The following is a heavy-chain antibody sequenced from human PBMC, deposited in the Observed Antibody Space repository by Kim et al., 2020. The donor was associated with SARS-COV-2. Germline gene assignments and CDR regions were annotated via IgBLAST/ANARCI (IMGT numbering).Heavy chain of an antibody. CDR2: IGTAGDT. Sequence: GGSLRLSCAASGFTFSSYDMHWVRQATGKGLEWVSAIGTAGDTYYPGSVKGRFTISRENAKNSLYLQMNSLRAGDTAVYYCARAWGGRVALHWYFDLWGRGTLVTVSS. V-gene: IGHV3-13*01. CDR1: GFTFSSYD. CDR3: ARAWGGRVALHWYFDL. D-gene: IGHD3-16*01. J-gene: IGHJ2*01.